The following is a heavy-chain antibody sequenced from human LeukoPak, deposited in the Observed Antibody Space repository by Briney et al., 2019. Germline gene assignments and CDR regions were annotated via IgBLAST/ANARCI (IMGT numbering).Heavy chain of an antibody. CDR2: IGGSDGNT. Sequence: PGGSLRLSCAASGFTFSNYDMSWVRQAPGMGLEWVSAIGGSDGNTYYADSVKGRFTISRDNSKNSLYLQINSLRADDTAVYYCAKVQYSDYDMNFDSWGQGTLVTVSS. V-gene: IGHV3-23*01. D-gene: IGHD5-12*01. CDR3: AKVQYSDYDMNFDS. CDR1: GFTFSNYD. J-gene: IGHJ4*02.